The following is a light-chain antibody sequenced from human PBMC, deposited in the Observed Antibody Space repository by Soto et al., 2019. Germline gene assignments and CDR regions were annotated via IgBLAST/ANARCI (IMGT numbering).Light chain of an antibody. V-gene: IGLV2-23*02. CDR3: CSYAGSPYV. Sequence: QSALTQPASVSGSPGQSITISCTGTGSDVGSYNLVSWYQQHPGKAPKLMIYEVTKRPSGVSHRFSGFKSGNTASLTISGLQAEDEADYYCCSYAGSPYVFGTGTKVTVL. CDR2: EVT. CDR1: GSDVGSYNL. J-gene: IGLJ1*01.